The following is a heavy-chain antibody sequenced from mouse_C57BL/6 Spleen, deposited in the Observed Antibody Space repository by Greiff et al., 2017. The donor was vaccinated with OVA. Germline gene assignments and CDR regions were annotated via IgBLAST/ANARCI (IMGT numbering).Heavy chain of an antibody. V-gene: IGHV1-64*01. Sequence: QVQLQQPGAELVKPGASVKLSCKASGYTFTSYWMHWVKQRPGQGLEWIGMIHPNSGSTNYNAKFKSKATLTVDKSSSTAYMQLSSLTSEDSAVYYWARNYYGSSYGDAMDYWGQGTSVTVSS. J-gene: IGHJ4*01. CDR3: ARNYYGSSYGDAMDY. D-gene: IGHD1-1*01. CDR2: IHPNSGST. CDR1: GYTFTSYW.